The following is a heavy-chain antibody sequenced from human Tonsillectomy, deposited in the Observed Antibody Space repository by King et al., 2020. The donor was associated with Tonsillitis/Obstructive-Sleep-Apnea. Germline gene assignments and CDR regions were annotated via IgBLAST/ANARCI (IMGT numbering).Heavy chain of an antibody. V-gene: IGHV3-21*01. CDR2: ISSSSSYI. CDR1: GFTFSSYS. J-gene: IGHJ4*02. D-gene: IGHD2/OR15-2a*01. CDR3: ARGPSSDYYY. Sequence: VQLVESGGGLVKPGGSLRLSCAASGFTFSSYSMNWVRQAPGKGLEWVSSISSSSSYIYYADSVKGRFSISRDNAKNSLYLQMNSLRAEDTAVYYCARGPSSDYYYWGQGTLVTVSS.